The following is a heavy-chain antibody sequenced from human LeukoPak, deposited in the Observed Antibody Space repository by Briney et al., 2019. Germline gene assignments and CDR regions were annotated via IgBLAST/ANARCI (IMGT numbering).Heavy chain of an antibody. D-gene: IGHD6-6*01. CDR2: LSRNSGRI. Sequence: GGSLRLSCVASGLTFDDYGMLWVRQAPGKGLEWVSGLSRNSGRIGYADSVKGRYTISRDNSKNTLYLQMNSLRAEDTAVYYCAKDPLLIAPRPTYYFDYWGQGTLVTVSS. CDR3: AKDPLLIAPRPTYYFDY. J-gene: IGHJ4*02. V-gene: IGHV3-9*01. CDR1: GLTFDDYG.